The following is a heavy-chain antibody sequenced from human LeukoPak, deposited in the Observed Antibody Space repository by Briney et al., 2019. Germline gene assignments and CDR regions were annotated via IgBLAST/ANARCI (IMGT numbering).Heavy chain of an antibody. D-gene: IGHD3-22*01. J-gene: IGHJ4*02. CDR1: GFTFSTYN. Sequence: GGSLRLSCEASGFTFSTYNMNWVRQAPGKRLEWVSSITSSSSYAFYADSVKGRFTISRDNAKSSLYLQMNNLRAEDTAVYYCVRDWGYDSSGYWQKYFDTWGQGTLVTVSS. CDR3: VRDWGYDSSGYWQKYFDT. CDR2: ITSSSSYA. V-gene: IGHV3-21*01.